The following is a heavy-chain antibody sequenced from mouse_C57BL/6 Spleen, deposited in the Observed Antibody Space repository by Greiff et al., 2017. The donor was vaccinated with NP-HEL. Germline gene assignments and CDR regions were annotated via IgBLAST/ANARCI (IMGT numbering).Heavy chain of an antibody. V-gene: IGHV1-50*01. Sequence: VQLQQSGAELVKPGASVKLSCKASGYTFTSYWMQWVKQRPGQGLEWIGEIDPSDSYTNYNQKFKGKATLTVDTSSSTAYMQLSSLTSEDSAVYYCARGVYGNYDWGQGTTLTVSS. CDR2: IDPSDSYT. J-gene: IGHJ2*01. CDR3: ARGVYGNYD. D-gene: IGHD2-1*01. CDR1: GYTFTSYW.